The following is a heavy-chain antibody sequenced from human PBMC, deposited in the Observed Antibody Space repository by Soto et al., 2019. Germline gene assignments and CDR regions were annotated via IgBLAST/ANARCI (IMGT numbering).Heavy chain of an antibody. CDR2: MNPNSGNT. CDR1: GYTFTSYD. CDR3: ALTYYYGSEVAFDI. D-gene: IGHD3-10*01. J-gene: IGHJ3*02. Sequence: ASVKVSCKASGYTFTSYDINWVRQATGQGLEWMGWMNPNSGNTGYAQKFQGRVAITRDTSASTAYMELSRLRSDDTAVYYCALTYYYGSEVAFDIWGQGTMVTVSS. V-gene: IGHV1-8*01.